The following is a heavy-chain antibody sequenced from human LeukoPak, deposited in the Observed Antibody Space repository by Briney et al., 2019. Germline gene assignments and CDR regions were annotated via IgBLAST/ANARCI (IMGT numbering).Heavy chain of an antibody. J-gene: IGHJ4*02. CDR2: IYYSGST. CDR3: AANWGFDY. Sequence: SETLSLTCTVSGGSIRSSSYYWGWLRQPPGKGLEWIGSIYYSGSTYYNPSLKRRVTISVDTSKNQFSLKLSSVTAADTAVYYCAANWGFDYWGQGTLVTVSS. CDR1: GGSIRSSSYY. V-gene: IGHV4-39*07. D-gene: IGHD7-27*01.